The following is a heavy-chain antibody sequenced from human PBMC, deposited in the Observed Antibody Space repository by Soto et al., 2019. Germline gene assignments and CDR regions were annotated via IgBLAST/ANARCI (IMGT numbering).Heavy chain of an antibody. CDR2: ISWNSDSI. CDR1: GFIFDDFA. CDR3: TKVGELYDFWSGPVHCDL. V-gene: IGHV3-9*01. J-gene: IGHJ5*02. D-gene: IGHD3-3*01. Sequence: EAQLVESGGGLVQPGRSLRLSCVGSGFIFDDFAIHWVRQAPGKGLEWVSGISWNSDSIGYADSVKGGFTISRDNAKNALYLQMNSLRVEDTALNYCTKVGELYDFWSGPVHCDLWGQGTLVTVSS.